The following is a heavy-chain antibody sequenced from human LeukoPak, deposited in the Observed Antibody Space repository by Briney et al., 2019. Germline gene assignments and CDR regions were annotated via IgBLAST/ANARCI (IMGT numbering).Heavy chain of an antibody. CDR1: GGSISSYY. Sequence: PETLSLTCTVSGGSISSYYWSWIRQPPGKGLEWIGYIYYSGSTNYNPSLKSRVTISVDTSKNQFSLKLSSVTAADTAVYYCARAYSSYTPSDYWGQGTLVTVFS. CDR3: ARAYSSYTPSDY. J-gene: IGHJ4*02. V-gene: IGHV4-59*01. D-gene: IGHD6-6*01. CDR2: IYYSGST.